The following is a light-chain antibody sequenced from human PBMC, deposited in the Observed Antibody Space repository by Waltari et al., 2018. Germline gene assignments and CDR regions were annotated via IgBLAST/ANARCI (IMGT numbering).Light chain of an antibody. J-gene: IGLJ3*02. Sequence: QSALTQTATVSGSPGQSITISCSGTSSDIGNYNLVSWYRQHPGKAPTLFIYDVNKRPSVVSNRFSGSKSGNSAFLTISGLQTADEADIFCCSYAGSAVSVFGGGTKVTVL. V-gene: IGLV2-23*02. CDR2: DVN. CDR1: SSDIGNYNL. CDR3: CSYAGSAVSV.